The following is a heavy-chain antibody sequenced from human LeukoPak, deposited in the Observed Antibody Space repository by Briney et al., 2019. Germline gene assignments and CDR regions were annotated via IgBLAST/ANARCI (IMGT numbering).Heavy chain of an antibody. V-gene: IGHV4-39*01. D-gene: IGHD3-3*01. J-gene: IGHJ4*01. CDR3: ARMSFAFDPSFFDF. CDR1: GVSIRDNNFY. Sequence: SETLSLTCSVSGVSIRDNNFYWAWIRQPPGKGLEWIGIFYYSGGTYYNPSLHSRVTISRDTSKNLFSLHLRSATVADTAIYFCARMSFAFDPSFFDFWGHGALVPVSS. CDR2: FYYSGGT.